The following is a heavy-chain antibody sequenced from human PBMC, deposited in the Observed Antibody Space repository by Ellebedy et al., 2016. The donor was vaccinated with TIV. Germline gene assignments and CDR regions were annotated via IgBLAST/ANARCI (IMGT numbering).Heavy chain of an antibody. CDR2: IYPGGSDI. V-gene: IGHV5-51*01. CDR1: GYTFTDYW. CDR3: AASGSRPAHYGIDV. J-gene: IGHJ6*02. D-gene: IGHD1-14*01. Sequence: GESLKISCKGSGYTFTDYWIGWVRLVAGKGLEWMAIIYPGGSDITYSPAFQGHVTISVDKSITTAYLHWSSLKASDTAMYYCAASGSRPAHYGIDVWGQGTTVTVSS.